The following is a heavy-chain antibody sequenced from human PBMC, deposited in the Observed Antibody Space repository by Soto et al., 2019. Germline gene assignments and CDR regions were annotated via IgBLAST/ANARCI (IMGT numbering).Heavy chain of an antibody. J-gene: IGHJ6*02. CDR3: ARGNWNYYYGLDV. CDR2: IKPDGSEQ. Sequence: GGSLRLSCAASEFTFDKYYMTWVRQAPGKGPEWVANIKPDGSEQYYVDSVKGRFTISRDNANNSLYLQMNSLRAEDTAVYFCARGNWNYYYGLDVWGQGTTVTVSS. D-gene: IGHD1-20*01. V-gene: IGHV3-7*01. CDR1: EFTFDKYY.